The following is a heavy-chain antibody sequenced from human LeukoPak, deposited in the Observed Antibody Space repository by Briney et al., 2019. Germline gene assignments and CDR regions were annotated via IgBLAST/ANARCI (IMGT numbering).Heavy chain of an antibody. CDR1: GGTFSSYA. D-gene: IGHD6-6*01. CDR2: IIPILGTA. Sequence: SVKVSCKASGGTFSSYAISWVRKAPGQGLEWMGGIIPILGTANYAQKFQGRVTITADGSTSTAYMELSSLRSDDTAVYYCAREAIMSIAARPYYFDYWGQGTLVTVSS. CDR3: AREAIMSIAARPYYFDY. V-gene: IGHV1-69*01. J-gene: IGHJ4*02.